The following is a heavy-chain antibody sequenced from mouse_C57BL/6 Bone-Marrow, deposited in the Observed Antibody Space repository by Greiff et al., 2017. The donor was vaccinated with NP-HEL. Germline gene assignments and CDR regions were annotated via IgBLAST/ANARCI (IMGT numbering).Heavy chain of an antibody. CDR2: IHPSDSDT. J-gene: IGHJ4*01. D-gene: IGHD1-1*01. CDR1: GYTFTSYW. Sequence: QVQLKQPGAELVKPGASVKVSCKASGYTFTSYWMHWVKQRPGQGLEWIGRIHPSDSDTNYNQKFKGKATLTVDKSSSTAYMQLSSLTSEDSAVYYCAICTTVVATDYAMDYWGQGTSVTVSS. V-gene: IGHV1-74*01. CDR3: AICTTVVATDYAMDY.